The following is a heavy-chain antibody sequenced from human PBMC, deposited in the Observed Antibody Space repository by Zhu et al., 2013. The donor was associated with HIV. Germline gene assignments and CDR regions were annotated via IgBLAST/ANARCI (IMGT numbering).Heavy chain of an antibody. CDR2: IIPIFGTA. CDR3: ATPTITMVRGVIFLHYYYYGMDV. CDR1: GGTFSSYA. J-gene: IGHJ6*02. D-gene: IGHD3-10*01. V-gene: IGHV1-69*01. Sequence: QVQLVQSGAEVKKPGSSVKVSCKASGGTFSSYAISWVRQAPGQGLEWMGGIIPIFGTANYAQKFQGRVTITADESTSTAYMELSSLRSEDTAVYYCATPTITMVRGVIFLHYYYYGMDVWGQGTTVTVSS.